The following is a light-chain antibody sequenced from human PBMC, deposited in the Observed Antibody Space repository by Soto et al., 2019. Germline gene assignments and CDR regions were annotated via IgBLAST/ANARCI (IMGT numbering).Light chain of an antibody. CDR2: GAS. V-gene: IGKV3-20*01. Sequence: EIVLTQSPGTLSLSSGERATLSCRASQSVRSNYLAWYQQKPGQAPRLLIYGASSRATGIPDRFGGSGSGTAFTLTISRLEPEDFEVYYCHQYASSPLTFGGGTKVEIK. CDR3: HQYASSPLT. CDR1: QSVRSNY. J-gene: IGKJ4*01.